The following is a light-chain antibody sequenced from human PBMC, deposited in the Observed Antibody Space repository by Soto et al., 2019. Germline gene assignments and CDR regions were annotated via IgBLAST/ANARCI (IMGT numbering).Light chain of an antibody. CDR2: GAS. J-gene: IGKJ1*01. V-gene: IGKV3-20*01. Sequence: IVLTQSPGTLSLSPGERATLSCRASQSVSNNYLAWYQQKPGQAPRPLIYGASNRATGIPDRFSGSGSGTDFTLTISRLEPEDFAVYYCQQYGSSGTFGQGTNVDI. CDR3: QQYGSSGT. CDR1: QSVSNNY.